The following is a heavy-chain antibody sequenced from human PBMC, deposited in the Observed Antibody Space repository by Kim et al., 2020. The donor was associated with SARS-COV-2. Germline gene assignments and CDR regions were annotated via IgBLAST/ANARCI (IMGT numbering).Heavy chain of an antibody. CDR3: ARDGRFGDDAFDI. Sequence: SVKVSCKASGGTFSSYAISWVRQAPGQGLEWMGGIIPIFGTANYAQKFQGRVTITADESTSTAYMELSSLRSEDTAVYYCARDGRFGDDAFDIWGQGTMVTVSS. J-gene: IGHJ3*02. CDR2: IIPIFGTA. CDR1: GGTFSSYA. V-gene: IGHV1-69*13. D-gene: IGHD3-10*01.